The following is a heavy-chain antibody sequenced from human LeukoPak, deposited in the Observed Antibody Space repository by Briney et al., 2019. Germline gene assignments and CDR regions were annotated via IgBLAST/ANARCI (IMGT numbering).Heavy chain of an antibody. Sequence: PSETLSLTCTVSGGSISGFYWNWIRQPPGKGLEWIGYVYYSGNTNYSPSLKSRVTISLDTSKNQFSLKLGSVTAADTAVYYCARDTRDVFDIWGQGTMVTVSS. CDR1: GGSISGFY. J-gene: IGHJ3*02. CDR3: ARDTRDVFDI. CDR2: VYYSGNT. V-gene: IGHV4-59*01.